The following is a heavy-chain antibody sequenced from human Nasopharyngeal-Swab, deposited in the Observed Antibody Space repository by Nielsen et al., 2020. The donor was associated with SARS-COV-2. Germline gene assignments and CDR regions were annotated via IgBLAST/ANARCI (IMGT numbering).Heavy chain of an antibody. CDR3: ARVRGSMDHDAFDI. CDR2: ISSSSSYI. J-gene: IGHJ3*02. D-gene: IGHD3-10*01. V-gene: IGHV3-21*01. CDR1: GFTFSSYS. Sequence: GSLRLSCAASGFTFSSYSMNWVRQAPGKGLEWVSSISSSSSYIYYADSVKGRFTISRDNAKNSLYLQMNSLRAEDTAVYYCARVRGSMDHDAFDIWGQGTMVTVSS.